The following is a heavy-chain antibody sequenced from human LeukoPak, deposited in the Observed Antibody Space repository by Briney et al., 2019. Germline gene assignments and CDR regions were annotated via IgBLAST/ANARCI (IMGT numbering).Heavy chain of an antibody. J-gene: IGHJ1*01. CDR2: FDPEDGET. CDR1: GYTLTELS. V-gene: IGHV1-24*01. Sequence: ASVKVSCKVSGYTLTELSMHWVRQAPGKGLEWMGGFDPEDGETIYAQKFQGRVTMTEDTSTDTAYMELSSLRSEDTAVYYCATVSTGSSWYGERAEYFQHWGQGTLVTVSS. D-gene: IGHD6-13*01. CDR3: ATVSTGSSWYGERAEYFQH.